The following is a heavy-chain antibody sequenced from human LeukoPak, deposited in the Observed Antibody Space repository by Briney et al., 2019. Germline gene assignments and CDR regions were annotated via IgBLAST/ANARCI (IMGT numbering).Heavy chain of an antibody. CDR2: IYDNGYT. D-gene: IGHD3-16*02. CDR3: GSRAFAGVIAANWFDP. J-gene: IGHJ5*02. V-gene: IGHV4-59*08. CDR1: GGSMRTYY. Sequence: SETLSLTCTVSGGSMRTYYWRWIRQPPGKGLEWIGYIYDNGYTHYNPSLKSRVSISLDTSKSQFSLNLSSVTAADTAVYYCGSRAFAGVIAANWFDPWGQGTLVTVSS.